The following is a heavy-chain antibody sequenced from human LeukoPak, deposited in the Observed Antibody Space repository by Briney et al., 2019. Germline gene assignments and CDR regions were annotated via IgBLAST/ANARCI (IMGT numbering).Heavy chain of an antibody. CDR3: AKVLTYTTSPPDY. D-gene: IGHD1-26*01. CDR2: ISYDGNYK. V-gene: IGHV3-30*18. J-gene: IGHJ4*02. Sequence: GGSLRLSCAASGFTFSSYGMHWVRQAPGKGLEWVAVISYDGNYKNYADSVKGRFTISRDSSKNALYLEMNSLRAEDTAVYYCAKVLTYTTSPPDYWGQGTLVTVSS. CDR1: GFTFSSYG.